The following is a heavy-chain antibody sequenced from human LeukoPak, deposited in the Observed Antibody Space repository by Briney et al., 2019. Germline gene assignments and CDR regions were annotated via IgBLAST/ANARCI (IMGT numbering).Heavy chain of an antibody. CDR2: ISAYNGNT. J-gene: IGHJ4*02. V-gene: IGHV1-18*01. D-gene: IGHD5-24*01. CDR3: ARNGWPRTPPTRVWSIKGGFDY. Sequence: ASVKVSCKASGGTFSSYAISWVRQAPGQGLEWMGWISAYNGNTNYAQKLQGRVTMTTDTSTSTAYMELRSLRSDDTAVYYCARNGWPRTPPTRVWSIKGGFDYWGQGTLVTVSS. CDR1: GGTFSSYA.